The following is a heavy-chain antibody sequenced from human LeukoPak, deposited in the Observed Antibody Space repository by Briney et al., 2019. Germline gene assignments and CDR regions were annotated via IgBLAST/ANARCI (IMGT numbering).Heavy chain of an antibody. V-gene: IGHV3-48*01. CDR1: GFTFSSYS. Sequence: GGSLRLSCAASGFTFSSYSMNWVRQAPGKGLEWVSYISSSSSTIYYADSVKGRFTISRDNAMNSLYLQMNSLRAEDTAVYYCARALVVRGYDYWGQGTLVTVSS. J-gene: IGHJ4*02. CDR3: ARALVVRGYDY. CDR2: ISSSSSTI. D-gene: IGHD3-22*01.